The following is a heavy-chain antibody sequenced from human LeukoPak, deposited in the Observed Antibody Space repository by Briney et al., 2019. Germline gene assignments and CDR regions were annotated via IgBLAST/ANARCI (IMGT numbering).Heavy chain of an antibody. D-gene: IGHD3-16*01. J-gene: IGHJ6*03. Sequence: PSETLSLTCTVSVVSLSSYYWSWIRQPPGKGLEWIGYIYYSGSTNYNPSLKSRVTISVDTSKNQFSLKLSSVTAADTAVYYCARDPGGYYYMDVWGKGTTVTVSS. CDR2: IYYSGST. CDR3: ARDPGGYYYMDV. V-gene: IGHV4-59*01. CDR1: VVSLSSYY.